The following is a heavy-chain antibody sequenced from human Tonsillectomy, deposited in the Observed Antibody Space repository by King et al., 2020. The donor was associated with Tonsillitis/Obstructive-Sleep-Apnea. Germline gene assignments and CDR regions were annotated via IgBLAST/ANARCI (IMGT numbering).Heavy chain of an antibody. D-gene: IGHD1-1*01. CDR1: GYSFTNYW. Sequence: QLVQSGAEVKKPGESLKLSCKGSGYSFTNYWIGWVRRMPGRGLEWMGLIYPGDSDTRYSPSFQGQVTISADKSIGTAYLQWSSLKASDTAMYYCARHKSGTTEIDYWGQGTLVAVSS. V-gene: IGHV5-51*01. J-gene: IGHJ4*02. CDR3: ARHKSGTTEIDY. CDR2: IYPGDSDT.